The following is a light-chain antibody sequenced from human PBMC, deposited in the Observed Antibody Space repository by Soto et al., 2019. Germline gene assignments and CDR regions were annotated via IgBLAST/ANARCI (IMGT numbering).Light chain of an antibody. CDR1: QSISNY. V-gene: IGKV1-39*01. Sequence: DIQMTQSPSSLSASIGDTVTITCRASQSISNYVSWYQQRTGQAPKSLIYAASTLQRGVPSRFRGSGAGTEFTLTISSRQSRDSAVYYCQQSATMPRTFGQGTTVEI. J-gene: IGKJ1*01. CDR3: QQSATMPRT. CDR2: AAS.